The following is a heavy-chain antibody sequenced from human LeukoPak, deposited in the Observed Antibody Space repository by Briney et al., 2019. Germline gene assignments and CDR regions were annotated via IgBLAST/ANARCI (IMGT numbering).Heavy chain of an antibody. D-gene: IGHD3-22*01. CDR1: GFMFGSFS. CDR3: ARGQPDSGGHYYSWYFDY. J-gene: IGHJ4*02. V-gene: IGHV3-21*01. Sequence: GGSLRLSCAASGFMFGSFSMNWVRQAPGRGLEWVSSISSSGSVTYYAESVKGRFTVSKDNARNSLHLQMNNLAVEDTATYFCARGQPDSGGHYYSWYFDYWGQGTPVTVSS. CDR2: ISSSGSVT.